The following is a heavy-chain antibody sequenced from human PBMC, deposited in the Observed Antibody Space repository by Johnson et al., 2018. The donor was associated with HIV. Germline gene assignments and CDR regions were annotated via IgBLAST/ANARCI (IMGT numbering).Heavy chain of an antibody. V-gene: IGHV3-43*01. CDR2: ISWDGDST. D-gene: IGHD2-2*01. CDR1: GFTFHDYT. CDR3: ARPAYCSSSSCYDAFDV. J-gene: IGHJ3*01. Sequence: VQLVESGGVVVQPGGSLRLSCAASGFTFHDYTMHWVRQAPGKGLEWVSLISWDGDSTYYADSVKGRFTISRDNSKNTLYLQMNSLRAEDTAVYYCARPAYCSSSSCYDAFDVWGQGTMVAVSS.